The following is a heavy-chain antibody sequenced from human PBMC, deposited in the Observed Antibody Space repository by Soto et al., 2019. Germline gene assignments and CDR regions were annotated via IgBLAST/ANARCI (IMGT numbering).Heavy chain of an antibody. CDR3: ARDMGIAAAGTSSWFDH. CDR1: GFTFSSYD. Sequence: GGSLRLSCAASGFTFSSYDMHWVRQATGKGLEWVSAIGTAGDTYYPGSVKGRFTISRENAKNSLYLQMNSLRAEDTAVYYCARDMGIAAAGTSSWFDHWGQGTLVTVSS. J-gene: IGHJ5*02. CDR2: IGTAGDT. D-gene: IGHD6-13*01. V-gene: IGHV3-13*01.